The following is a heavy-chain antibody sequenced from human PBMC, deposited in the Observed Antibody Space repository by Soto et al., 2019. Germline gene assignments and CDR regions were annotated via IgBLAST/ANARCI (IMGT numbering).Heavy chain of an antibody. Sequence: GASVKVSCKASGGTFSRSTISWVRQAPGQGPGWMGGIIPIFGTTNYTQKFQGRVTITADESTGTAYMELSRLRSEDTAVYYCARAYYDSSGSPYYFDSWGQGTLVTVSS. CDR2: IIPIFGTT. J-gene: IGHJ4*02. V-gene: IGHV1-69*13. D-gene: IGHD3-22*01. CDR3: ARAYYDSSGSPYYFDS. CDR1: GGTFSRST.